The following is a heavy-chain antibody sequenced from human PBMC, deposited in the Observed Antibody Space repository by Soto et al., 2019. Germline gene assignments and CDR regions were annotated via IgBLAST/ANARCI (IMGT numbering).Heavy chain of an antibody. J-gene: IGHJ6*02. CDR1: GFTFSTYN. CDR2: INSPSSYI. D-gene: IGHD1-26*01. Sequence: EVQLVESGGGLVKPGGSLTLSCTASGFTFSTYNMNWVRQAPGKGLEWVSSINSPSSYIYYADSVKGRFTISRDNAKNSLFLQMSSLRADDSAVYYCARMGGSDDYYYYYGMDVWGQGTAVTVSS. V-gene: IGHV3-21*01. CDR3: ARMGGSDDYYYYYGMDV.